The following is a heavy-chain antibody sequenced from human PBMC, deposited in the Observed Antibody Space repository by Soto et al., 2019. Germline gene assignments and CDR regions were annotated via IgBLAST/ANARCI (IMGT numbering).Heavy chain of an antibody. D-gene: IGHD3-3*01. Sequence: PSETLSLTCAVSGYSISSGYYWGWIRQPPGKGLEWIGSIYHSGSTYCNPSLKSRVTISVDTSKNQFSLKLSSVTAADTAVYYCARDFSGRITIFGVAPGPWLHPCGQGTLVTVSS. CDR3: ARDFSGRITIFGVAPGPWLHP. CDR2: IYHSGST. CDR1: GYSISSGYY. J-gene: IGHJ5*02. V-gene: IGHV4-38-2*02.